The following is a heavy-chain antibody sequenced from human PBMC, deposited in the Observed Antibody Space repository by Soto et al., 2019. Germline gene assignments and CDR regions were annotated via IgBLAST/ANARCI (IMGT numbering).Heavy chain of an antibody. CDR3: ARDPAPTVTTLGYGLDV. CDR2: IIPVFDTA. V-gene: IGHV1-69*01. J-gene: IGHJ6*02. Sequence: QVQLMQSGPEVKTPGSSVTVSCRASGGSFRRPAISWVRQAPGQGLEWMGGIIPVFDTANYAPKFLGRLTVTADESTNTAYMDLTSLTSEDTAVYYCARDPAPTVTTLGYGLDVWGQGTTVTV. CDR1: GGSFRRPA. D-gene: IGHD4-17*01.